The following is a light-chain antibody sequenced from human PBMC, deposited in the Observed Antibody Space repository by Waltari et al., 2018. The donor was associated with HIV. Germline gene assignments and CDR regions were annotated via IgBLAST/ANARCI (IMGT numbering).Light chain of an antibody. Sequence: DIHLSQSPSSLSASVGDTVTLTCRANESLYPFLDWLQRKPGKAPKLIIYAASTLENGVPSRFRGSGSGAIFSLTISGLQLGDFATYFCQQSLSTPLTFGGGTRVE. V-gene: IGKV1-39*01. CDR2: AAS. CDR1: ESLYPF. J-gene: IGKJ4*02. CDR3: QQSLSTPLT.